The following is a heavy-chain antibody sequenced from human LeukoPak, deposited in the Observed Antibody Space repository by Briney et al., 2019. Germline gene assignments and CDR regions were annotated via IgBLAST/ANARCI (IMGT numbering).Heavy chain of an antibody. D-gene: IGHD2-15*01. CDR1: GFTFSSYA. J-gene: IGHJ5*02. V-gene: IGHV3-23*01. CDR2: ISGGGGST. Sequence: GSLRLSCAASGFTFSSYAMSWVRQAPGKGLEWVSTISGGGGSTFYADSVKGRFTISRDNSKNTLYLQMNSLRAEDTAMYYCAKDLGITPAWGQGTLVTVSS. CDR3: AKDLGITPA.